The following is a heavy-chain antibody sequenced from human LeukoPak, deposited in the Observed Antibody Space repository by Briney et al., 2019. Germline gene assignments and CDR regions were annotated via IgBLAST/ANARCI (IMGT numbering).Heavy chain of an antibody. CDR1: RFSLSNYG. V-gene: IGHV3-30*02. CDR2: IRSDRSGT. Sequence: GGSLRHSCEASRFSLSNYGMNWVRQAPGKGLEWVAFIRSDRSGTYYADSVKGRFTVSRDISKNTLFLQMNSLGPEDTAVYYCAKIGGDWGFFDYWGQGTLVTVSS. D-gene: IGHD2-21*01. J-gene: IGHJ4*02. CDR3: AKIGGDWGFFDY.